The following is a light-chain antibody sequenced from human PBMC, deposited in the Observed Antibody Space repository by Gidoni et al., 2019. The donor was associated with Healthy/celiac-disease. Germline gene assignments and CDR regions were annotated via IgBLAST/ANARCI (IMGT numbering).Light chain of an antibody. V-gene: IGKV1-5*03. CDR3: QQYNSYSRR. J-gene: IGKJ2*03. Sequence: DIPMTPSPSTLSSSVGDRVTLTCRASQSISSWFAWDHQKTGKAPKLLIYKASSLESGVPSRVSGSGSGTEFTLTISSLQPDDFATYYCQQYNSYSRRFGQGTKLEIK. CDR2: KAS. CDR1: QSISSW.